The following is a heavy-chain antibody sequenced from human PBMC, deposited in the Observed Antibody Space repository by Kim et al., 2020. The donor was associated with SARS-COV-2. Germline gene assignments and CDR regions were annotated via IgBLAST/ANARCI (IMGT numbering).Heavy chain of an antibody. CDR3: ARGRHYYDSSGYALDY. D-gene: IGHD3-22*01. CDR2: INHSGST. V-gene: IGHV4-34*01. CDR1: GGSFSGYY. Sequence: SETLSLTCAVYGGSFSGYYWSWIRQPPGKGLEWIGEINHSGSTNYNPSLKSRVTISVDTSKNQFSLKLSSVTAADTAVYYCARGRHYYDSSGYALDYWGQGTLVTVSS. J-gene: IGHJ4*02.